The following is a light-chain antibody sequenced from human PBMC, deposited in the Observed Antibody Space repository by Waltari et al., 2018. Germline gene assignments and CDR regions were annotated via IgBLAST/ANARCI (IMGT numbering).Light chain of an antibody. Sequence: DIQLTQPPSTLSASVGDRFTITCRASQNLNTWFAWYKQKPGKPPKLLIYKSSTLESGVPSRFSGSGSGTEFTLTISSLQPDDFATYYCQQYNSYSLLTFGGGTKVEIK. J-gene: IGKJ4*01. CDR1: QNLNTW. V-gene: IGKV1-5*03. CDR3: QQYNSYSLLT. CDR2: KSS.